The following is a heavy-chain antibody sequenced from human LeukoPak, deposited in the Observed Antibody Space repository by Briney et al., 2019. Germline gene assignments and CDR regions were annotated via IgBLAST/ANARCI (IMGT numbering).Heavy chain of an antibody. V-gene: IGHV3-23*01. Sequence: GGSLRLSCVVSGFSFSDNVFHWVRQAPGKGLEWVSAISGSGGSTYYADSVKGRFTISRDNSKNTLYLQMNSLRAEDTAVYYCAKVVEVDYFDYWGQGTLVTVSS. D-gene: IGHD2-15*01. CDR1: GFSFSDNV. CDR2: ISGSGGST. J-gene: IGHJ4*02. CDR3: AKVVEVDYFDY.